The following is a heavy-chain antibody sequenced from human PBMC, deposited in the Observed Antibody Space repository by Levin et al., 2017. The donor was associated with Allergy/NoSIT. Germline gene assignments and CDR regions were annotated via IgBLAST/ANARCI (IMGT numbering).Heavy chain of an antibody. CDR1: GFTFSNYG. V-gene: IGHV3-30*18. CDR3: AKDVGSSSWYPDY. D-gene: IGHD6-13*01. J-gene: IGHJ4*02. Sequence: GESLKISCPASGFTFSNYGMHWVRQAPGKGLEWVASISYDGNNKYYSDSVKGRFTISRDNSKKTLYLQMNSLRTEDTAVHYCAKDVGSSSWYPDYWGQGTLVIVSS. CDR2: ISYDGNNK.